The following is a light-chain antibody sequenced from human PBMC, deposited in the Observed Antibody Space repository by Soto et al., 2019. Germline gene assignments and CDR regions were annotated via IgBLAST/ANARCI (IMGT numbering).Light chain of an antibody. V-gene: IGLV1-40*01. CDR1: SSNIGAGYD. Sequence: VLTQPPSVSGAPGQRVTISCTGSSSNIGAGYDVQWYQQLPGTAPKLLMYGNTNRPSGVPDRLSGSKSGTSASLAITGLQAEDEADYYCQSYDSSLTALYVFGTGTKVTV. CDR2: GNT. CDR3: QSYDSSLTALYV. J-gene: IGLJ1*01.